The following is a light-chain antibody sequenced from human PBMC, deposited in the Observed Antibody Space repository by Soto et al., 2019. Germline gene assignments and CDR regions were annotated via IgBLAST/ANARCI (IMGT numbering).Light chain of an antibody. Sequence: EIVLTQSPATLSLSPGDTATLSCGASQRVSSNLASYQQKPGQAPRLLIYAASTRATGIPARFSGRGSGTEFTLTISSLQSEDFAVYYCQQYNNWPRLTVAGGTKVDSK. J-gene: IGKJ4*01. CDR3: QQYNNWPRLT. V-gene: IGKV3-15*01. CDR2: AAS. CDR1: QRVSSN.